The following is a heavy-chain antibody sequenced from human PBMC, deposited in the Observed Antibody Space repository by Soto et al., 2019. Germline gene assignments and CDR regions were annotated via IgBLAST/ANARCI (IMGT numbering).Heavy chain of an antibody. V-gene: IGHV1-18*01. CDR1: GYTFTSYG. CDR3: ARDSPNVDTAMADAFDI. D-gene: IGHD5-18*01. J-gene: IGHJ3*02. CDR2: ISAYNGNT. Sequence: ASVKVSCKASGYTFTSYGISWVRQAPGQGLEWMGWISAYNGNTNYAQKLQGRVTMTTDTSTSTAYMELRSLRSADTAVYYCARDSPNVDTAMADAFDIWGQGTMVTVSS.